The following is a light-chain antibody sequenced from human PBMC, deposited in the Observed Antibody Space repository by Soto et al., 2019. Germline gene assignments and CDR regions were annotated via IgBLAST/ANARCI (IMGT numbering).Light chain of an antibody. CDR3: QQYNDYWT. CDR2: DAS. V-gene: IGKV1-5*01. CDR1: QSITTW. Sequence: DIHMTQAPSTLSASVGDRAVITCRASQSITTWLAWYQQKPGKAPKLLIYDASSLESGVPSRFSGSGSGTEFTLTISSLQPDDFATYYCQQYNDYWTFGQGTKVDIK. J-gene: IGKJ1*01.